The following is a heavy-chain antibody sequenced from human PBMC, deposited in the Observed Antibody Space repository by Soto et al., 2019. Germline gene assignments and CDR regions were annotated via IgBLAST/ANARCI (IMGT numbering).Heavy chain of an antibody. D-gene: IGHD3-22*01. Sequence: SVKVSCKASGYTFTGYYMHWVRQAPGQGLEWMGWINPNSGGTNYAQKFQGWVTMTRDTSISTAYMELSRLRSDDTAVYYCARARKGNSSGRGLDFDYWGQGTLVTVSS. CDR2: INPNSGGT. CDR3: ARARKGNSSGRGLDFDY. J-gene: IGHJ4*02. V-gene: IGHV1-2*04. CDR1: GYTFTGYY.